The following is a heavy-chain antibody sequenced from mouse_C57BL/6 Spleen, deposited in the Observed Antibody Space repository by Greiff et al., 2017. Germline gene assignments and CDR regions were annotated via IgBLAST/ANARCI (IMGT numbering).Heavy chain of an antibody. CDR2: ISDGGSYT. V-gene: IGHV5-4*01. Sequence: EVQVVESGGGLVKPGGSLKLSCAASGFTFSSYAMSWVRQTPEKRLEWVATISDGGSYTYYPDNVKGRFTISRDNAKNNLYLQMSHLKSEDTAMYYCARDAGGSSYGDAMDYWGQGTSVTVSS. CDR3: ARDAGGSSYGDAMDY. J-gene: IGHJ4*01. CDR1: GFTFSSYA. D-gene: IGHD1-1*01.